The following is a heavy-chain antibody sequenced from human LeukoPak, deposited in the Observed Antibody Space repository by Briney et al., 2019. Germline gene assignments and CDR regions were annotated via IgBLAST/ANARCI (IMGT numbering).Heavy chain of an antibody. CDR3: ARDQNDFWSGYYFDYYYMDV. Sequence: GGSLRLSCAASGFTFSSYAMHWVRQAPGKGLEWVAVISYDGSNKYYADSVKGRFTISRDNSKNTLYLQMSSLRAEDTAVYYCARDQNDFWSGYYFDYYYMDVWGKGTTVTVSS. J-gene: IGHJ6*03. CDR1: GFTFSSYA. V-gene: IGHV3-30*04. D-gene: IGHD3-3*01. CDR2: ISYDGSNK.